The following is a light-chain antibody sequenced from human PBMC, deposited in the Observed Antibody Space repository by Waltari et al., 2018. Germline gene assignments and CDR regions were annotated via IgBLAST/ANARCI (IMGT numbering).Light chain of an antibody. CDR1: RSDVGAYKY. V-gene: IGLV2-14*01. Sequence: QSALTQPASVSGSPGRSITISCTGTRSDVGAYKYFPWYQQHPGNAPKLMIYDVSQRPSGVSNRFSGAKSGNTASLTISGLQAEDEADYYCNSYTRKNSLVVFGGGTKLTVL. J-gene: IGLJ2*01. CDR3: NSYTRKNSLVV. CDR2: DVS.